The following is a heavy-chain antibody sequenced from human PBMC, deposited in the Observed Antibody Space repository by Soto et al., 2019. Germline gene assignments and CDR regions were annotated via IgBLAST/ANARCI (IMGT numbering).Heavy chain of an antibody. V-gene: IGHV1-2*02. Sequence: ASVKVSCKASGFSFTGYYIHWLRQAPGQGLEWMGWINAHSGGTEYAQKFQGRVTLTRETSIATAYLTLTSLTSDDTALYYCAKDLTRQLAYWLDPWGQGTQVTVSS. CDR1: GFSFTGYY. CDR2: INAHSGGT. CDR3: AKDLTRQLAYWLDP. D-gene: IGHD6-6*01. J-gene: IGHJ5*02.